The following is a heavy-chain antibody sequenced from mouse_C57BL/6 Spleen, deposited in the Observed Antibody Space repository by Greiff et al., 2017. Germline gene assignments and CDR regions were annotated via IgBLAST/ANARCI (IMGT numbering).Heavy chain of an antibody. D-gene: IGHD2-3*01. CDR2: ISYDGSN. CDR1: GYSITSGYY. J-gene: IGHJ2*01. V-gene: IGHV3-6*01. CDR3: ARSLYDGYYPYFDY. Sequence: EVQLQESGPGLVKPSQSLSLTCSVTGYSITSGYYWNWLRQFPGNKLEWMGYISYDGSNNYNPSLKNRISITRDTSKNQFFLKLNSVTTEDTATYYCARSLYDGYYPYFDYWGQGTTLTVSS.